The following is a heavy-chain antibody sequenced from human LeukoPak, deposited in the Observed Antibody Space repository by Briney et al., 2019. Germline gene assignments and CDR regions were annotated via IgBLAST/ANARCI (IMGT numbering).Heavy chain of an antibody. D-gene: IGHD3-3*01. Sequence: ASVKVSCKASGYTFTSYGISWVRQAPGQGLEWMGWISAYNGNTNYAQKLQGRVTMTTDISTSTAYMELRSLRSDDTAVYYCARDSVTIFGVVIETLGYWGQGTLVTVSS. V-gene: IGHV1-18*01. CDR1: GYTFTSYG. J-gene: IGHJ4*02. CDR3: ARDSVTIFGVVIETLGY. CDR2: ISAYNGNT.